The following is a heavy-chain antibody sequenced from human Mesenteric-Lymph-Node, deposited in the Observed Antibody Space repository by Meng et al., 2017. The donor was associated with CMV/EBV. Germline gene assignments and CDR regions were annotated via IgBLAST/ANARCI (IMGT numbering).Heavy chain of an antibody. Sequence: GESLKISCAASGFTVSSQYMSWVRQAPGKGLEWVSLIYSSGSTYYADSVKGRFTISRDNSKNTLYLQMNSLRVEDTAVYYCARDLFYYGMDVWGQGTTVTVSS. J-gene: IGHJ6*02. CDR1: GFTVSSQY. V-gene: IGHV3-66*03. CDR2: IYSSGST. CDR3: ARDLFYYGMDV.